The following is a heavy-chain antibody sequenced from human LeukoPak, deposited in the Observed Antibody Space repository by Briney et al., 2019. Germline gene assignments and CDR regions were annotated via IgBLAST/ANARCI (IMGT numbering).Heavy chain of an antibody. J-gene: IGHJ4*02. D-gene: IGHD3-3*01. CDR2: INPNSGGT. Sequence: GASVKVSCKASGYTFTGYYMHWVRQAPGQGLEWMGWINPNSGGTSYAQKFQGRVTMTRDTSISTAYMELSRLRSDDTAVYYCARNYDFWSGYYSPRSYFDYWGQGTLVTVSS. CDR1: GYTFTGYY. CDR3: ARNYDFWSGYYSPRSYFDY. V-gene: IGHV1-2*02.